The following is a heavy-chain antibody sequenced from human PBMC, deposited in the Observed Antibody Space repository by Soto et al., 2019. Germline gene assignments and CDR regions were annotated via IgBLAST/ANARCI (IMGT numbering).Heavy chain of an antibody. D-gene: IGHD3-16*01. CDR1: GFTFDDYV. CDR3: ARGLSAVPSYLDY. J-gene: IGHJ4*02. Sequence: EVQLVESGGGSVQPGRSLRLSCVASGFTFDDYVMHWVHQVPGKGLEWVSGISWNSGNIDYADSVKGRFTISRDNAMNSLYLQMNSLRPEDTALYYCARGLSAVPSYLDYWGQGTLVTVSS. CDR2: ISWNSGNI. V-gene: IGHV3-9*01.